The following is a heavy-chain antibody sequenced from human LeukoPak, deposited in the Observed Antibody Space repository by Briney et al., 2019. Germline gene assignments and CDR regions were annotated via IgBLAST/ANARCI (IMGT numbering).Heavy chain of an antibody. CDR2: IIPIFGTA. D-gene: IGHD5-24*01. CDR3: ARAPRRDGYNPLDY. J-gene: IGHJ4*02. Sequence: SVKVSCKASGGTFSSYAISWVRQAPGQGLEWMGGIIPIFGTANYAQKFQGRVTITADKSTSTAYMELSSLRSEDTAVYYCARAPRRDGYNPLDYWGQGTLVTVSS. CDR1: GGTFSSYA. V-gene: IGHV1-69*06.